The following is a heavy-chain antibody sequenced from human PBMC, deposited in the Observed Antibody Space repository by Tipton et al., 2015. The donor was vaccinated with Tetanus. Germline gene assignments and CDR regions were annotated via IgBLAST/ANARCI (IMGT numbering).Heavy chain of an antibody. Sequence: VQLVQSGGGLTQPGGSLRLSCAVSGFTVSSNYIAWVRQAPGKGLEWVSIIYAAGSTYYADSVKGRFTISRDISKDKVFLQMDSVRPEDTAVYYCARISGRYFYYGMDVWGQGTTVTVSS. D-gene: IGHD1-26*01. V-gene: IGHV3-53*01. CDR1: GFTVSSNY. J-gene: IGHJ6*02. CDR3: ARISGRYFYYGMDV. CDR2: IYAAGST.